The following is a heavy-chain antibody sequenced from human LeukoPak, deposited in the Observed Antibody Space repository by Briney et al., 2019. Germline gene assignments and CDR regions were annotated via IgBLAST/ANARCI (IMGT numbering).Heavy chain of an antibody. Sequence: ASVTVSCTASGYTFTSYGISWVRQAPGQGLEWMGWISAYNGNTNYAQKLQGRVTMTTDTSTSTAYMELRSLRSDDTAVYYCASLYSSGWYSYWGQGTLVTVSS. D-gene: IGHD6-19*01. CDR3: ASLYSSGWYSY. CDR1: GYTFTSYG. CDR2: ISAYNGNT. J-gene: IGHJ4*02. V-gene: IGHV1-18*01.